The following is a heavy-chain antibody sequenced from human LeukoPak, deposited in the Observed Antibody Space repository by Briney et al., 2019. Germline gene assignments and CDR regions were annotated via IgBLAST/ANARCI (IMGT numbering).Heavy chain of an antibody. Sequence: PGGSLRLSCAASRFTFSSYAMSWVRQAPGKGLEWVSAISGSGGSTYYADSVKGRFTISRDNSKNTLYLQMNSLRAEDTAGYYCAKAIWELLDAFDIWGQGTMVTVSS. CDR1: RFTFSSYA. CDR2: ISGSGGST. D-gene: IGHD1-26*01. V-gene: IGHV3-23*01. CDR3: AKAIWELLDAFDI. J-gene: IGHJ3*02.